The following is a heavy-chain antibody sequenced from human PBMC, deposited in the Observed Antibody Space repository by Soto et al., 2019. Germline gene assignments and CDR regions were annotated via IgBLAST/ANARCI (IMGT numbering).Heavy chain of an antibody. Sequence: SETLSLTCTVSGGSISSSSYYWGWIRQPPGKGLEWIGSIYYSGSTYYNPSLKSRVTISVDTSKNQFSLKLSSVTAADTAVYYCARQAQQQLDFDYWGQGTLVTVSS. D-gene: IGHD6-13*01. CDR2: IYYSGST. CDR3: ARQAQQQLDFDY. J-gene: IGHJ4*02. CDR1: GGSISSSSYY. V-gene: IGHV4-39*01.